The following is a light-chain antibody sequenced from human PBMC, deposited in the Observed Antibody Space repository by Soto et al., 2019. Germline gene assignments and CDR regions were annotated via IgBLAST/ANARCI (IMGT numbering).Light chain of an antibody. CDR3: QQYGSSPLYT. J-gene: IGKJ2*01. CDR2: AAS. Sequence: DIQMTQSPSSVSASVGDRVTITCRASQGISSWLAWYQKKPGKAPNLLIYAASSRATGIPDRFSGSGSGTDFTLTISRLEPEDFAVYYCQQYGSSPLYTFGQGTKLEIK. V-gene: IGKV1-12*01. CDR1: QGISSW.